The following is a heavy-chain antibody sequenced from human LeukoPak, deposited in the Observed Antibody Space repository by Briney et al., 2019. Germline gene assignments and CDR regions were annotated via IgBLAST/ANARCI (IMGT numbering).Heavy chain of an antibody. V-gene: IGHV6-1*01. CDR1: GDSVSSNSAA. CDR3: ARGKGIAARPWEFDY. J-gene: IGHJ4*02. D-gene: IGHD6-6*01. Sequence: SQTLSLTCAISGDSVSSNSAAWNWIRQSPSRGLEWLGSTYYRSKWYNDYAVSVKSRITINPDTSKNQFSLQLNSVTPEDTAVYYCARGKGIAARPWEFDYWGQGTLVTVSS. CDR2: TYYRSKWYN.